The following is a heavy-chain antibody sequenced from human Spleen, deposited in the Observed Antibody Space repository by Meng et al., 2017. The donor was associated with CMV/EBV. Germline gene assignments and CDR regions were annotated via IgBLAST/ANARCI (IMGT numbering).Heavy chain of an antibody. V-gene: IGHV6-1*01. J-gene: IGHJ4*02. Sequence: GDSVSSNRAAWKWIRQSPSRGLEWLGRTYYRSKWYNDYAVSVKSRITINPDTSKNQFSLQLNSVTPEDTAVYYCAREGSTGAYFDYWGQGTLVTVSS. D-gene: IGHD2-2*01. CDR3: AREGSTGAYFDY. CDR1: GDSVSSNRAA. CDR2: TYYRSKWYN.